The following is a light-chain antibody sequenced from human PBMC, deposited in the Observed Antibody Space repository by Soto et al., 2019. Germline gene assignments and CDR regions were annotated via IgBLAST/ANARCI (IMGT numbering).Light chain of an antibody. CDR2: EDN. Sequence: NFMLTQPHSVSESPGKTVIISCTRSSGSIASNYVQWYQQRTGSSPTTVIYEDNQRPSGVPDRFSGSIDSSSNSASLTISGLETEDEADYYCQSYDATNQVFGGGTKLTVL. CDR1: SGSIASNY. CDR3: QSYDATNQV. J-gene: IGLJ3*02. V-gene: IGLV6-57*01.